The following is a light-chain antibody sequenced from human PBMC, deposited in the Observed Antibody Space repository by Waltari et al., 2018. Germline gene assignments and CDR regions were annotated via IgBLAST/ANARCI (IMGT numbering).Light chain of an antibody. V-gene: IGKV1-5*03. Sequence: DIQMTQSPSTLSASVGDRVTITCRASQSISVWLAWYQQKPGKAPKLLIYTASSLESGVPSRCSGSGSGTEFTLTISSLQPDDFATYYCQQYNTFPFTFGPGTKVDIK. CDR2: TAS. CDR3: QQYNTFPFT. J-gene: IGKJ3*01. CDR1: QSISVW.